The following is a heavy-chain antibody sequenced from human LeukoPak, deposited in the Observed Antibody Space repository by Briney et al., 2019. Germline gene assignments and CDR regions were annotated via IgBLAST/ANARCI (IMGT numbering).Heavy chain of an antibody. J-gene: IGHJ4*02. CDR3: ARQVGYCSGGSCSFYFDY. CDR1: GGSISGSGYY. Sequence: SETLSLTCTVSGGSISGSGYYWGWIRQPPGKGLLWIGTIYYSGSTYYSPSPKSRVTMSVDTSKNQFSLKLSSVTAADTAVYYCARQVGYCSGGSCSFYFDYWGQGTLVTVSS. V-gene: IGHV4-39*01. CDR2: IYYSGST. D-gene: IGHD2-15*01.